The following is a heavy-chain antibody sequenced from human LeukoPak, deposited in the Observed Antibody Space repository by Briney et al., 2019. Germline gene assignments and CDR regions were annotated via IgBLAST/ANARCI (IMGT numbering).Heavy chain of an antibody. D-gene: IGHD3-10*01. Sequence: PSETLSLTCTVSGGSISSSSDYWGWIRQAPGKGLEWIGSIYYHENTYYNSSLKSRVTISVDTSKNQFSLKLSSVTAADTAVYYCARGRRYYYGSGSYYNPNVPYDYWGQGTLVTVSS. CDR2: IYYHENT. J-gene: IGHJ4*02. V-gene: IGHV4-39*01. CDR1: GGSISSSSDY. CDR3: ARGRRYYYGSGSYYNPNVPYDY.